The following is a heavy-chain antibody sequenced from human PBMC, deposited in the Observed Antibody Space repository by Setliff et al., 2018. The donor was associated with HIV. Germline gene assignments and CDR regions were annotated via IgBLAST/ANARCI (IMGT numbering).Heavy chain of an antibody. J-gene: IGHJ6*03. Sequence: SETLSLTCTVSRGSIKYYFWSWIRQPPGKGLECIGHISYSGTTNYNPSLESQVSISVDTSKNQFSLKLKSVTAADTAVYYCARCYYNFWSGYPLDYMDVWGKGTTVTVSS. CDR2: ISYSGTT. CDR1: RGSIKYYF. V-gene: IGHV4-59*08. D-gene: IGHD3-3*01. CDR3: ARCYYNFWSGYPLDYMDV.